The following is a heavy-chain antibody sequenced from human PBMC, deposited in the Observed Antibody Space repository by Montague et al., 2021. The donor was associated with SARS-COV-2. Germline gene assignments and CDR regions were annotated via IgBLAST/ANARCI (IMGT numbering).Heavy chain of an antibody. J-gene: IGHJ6*02. CDR1: AFTFSHSA. D-gene: IGHD3-10*01. V-gene: IGHV3-23*01. CDR3: AKDSYYYGLGYGMDV. CDR2: SSGSDCGT. Sequence: SLILSCAASAFTFSHSAMNLVRQAPVKGLEWVSGSSGSDCGTHYSDSVKGRFTISRDNSKHVLYLQINNLRAEDTALYYFAKDSYYYGLGYGMDVWGQGTTVTVSS.